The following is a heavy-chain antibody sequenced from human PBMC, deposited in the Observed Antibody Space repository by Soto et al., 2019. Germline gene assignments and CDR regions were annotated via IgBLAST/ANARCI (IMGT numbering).Heavy chain of an antibody. J-gene: IGHJ4*02. CDR2: ISGSGGST. CDR3: AREPAGDYVGFDY. CDR1: GFTFSGFG. D-gene: IGHD4-17*01. Sequence: EVQLLESGGGLVQPGGSLRLSCAASGFTFSGFGMSWVRQAPGKGLEWVSAISGSGGSTYYADSVKGRFTISRDNSKNTLYLQMNSLRAEDTAVYYCAREPAGDYVGFDYWGQGTLVTVCS. V-gene: IGHV3-23*01.